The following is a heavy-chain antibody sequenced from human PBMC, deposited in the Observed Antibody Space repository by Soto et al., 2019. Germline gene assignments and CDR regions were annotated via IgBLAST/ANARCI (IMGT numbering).Heavy chain of an antibody. V-gene: IGHV1-69*13. CDR1: GGTFSSYA. CDR2: IIPIFGTA. J-gene: IGHJ5*02. D-gene: IGHD3-3*01. Sequence: SVKVSCKASGGTFSSYAISWVRQAPGQGLEWMGGIIPIFGTANYAQKFQGRVTITADESTSTAYMELSSLRSEDTAVYYCAREPLPTYYDFWSGHKAAQNWFDPWGQGTLVTVSS. CDR3: AREPLPTYYDFWSGHKAAQNWFDP.